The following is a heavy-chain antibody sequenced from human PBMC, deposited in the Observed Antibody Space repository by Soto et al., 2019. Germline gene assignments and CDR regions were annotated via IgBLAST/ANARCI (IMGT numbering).Heavy chain of an antibody. CDR1: GFTFSIFG. D-gene: IGHD6-19*01. CDR2: ISYDGSRT. J-gene: IGHJ6*02. V-gene: IGHV3-30*18. CDR3: AKSMAVAFPGFYGLDV. Sequence: QVQLVESGGGVVQPGRSLRLSCAASGFTFSIFGMHWVRQAPGKGLEWVAVISYDGSRTYYRDSVKGRFTISRDRSKNTLYLQMNSLRAEDTAVYYCAKSMAVAFPGFYGLDVWGQGTTVTVSS.